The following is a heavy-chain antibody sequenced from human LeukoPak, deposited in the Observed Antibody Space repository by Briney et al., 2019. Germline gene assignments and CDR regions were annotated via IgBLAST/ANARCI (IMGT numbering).Heavy chain of an antibody. D-gene: IGHD4-17*01. CDR1: GFTFSDYY. Sequence: KPGGSLRLSCAASGFTFSDYYMSWIRQAPGKGLEWVSYISSSGSTIYYADSVKGRFTISRDNAKNSLYLQMNSLRAEDTAVYYCARDRSHGDYLYFDYWGQGTLVTVSS. J-gene: IGHJ4*02. CDR3: ARDRSHGDYLYFDY. V-gene: IGHV3-11*01. CDR2: ISSSGSTI.